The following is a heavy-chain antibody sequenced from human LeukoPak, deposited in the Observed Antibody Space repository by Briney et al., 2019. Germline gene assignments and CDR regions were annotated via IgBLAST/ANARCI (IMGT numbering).Heavy chain of an antibody. CDR1: GGSISSGSYY. V-gene: IGHV4-61*02. CDR2: IYTSGST. D-gene: IGHD3-3*01. CDR3: ASSPNYDFWSGYYSDY. Sequence: SETLSLTCTVSGGSISSGSYYWSWIRQTAGKGLEWIGRIYTSGSTNYNPSLKSRVTISVDTSKSQFSLKLSSVTAADTAVYYCASSPNYDFWSGYYSDYWGQGTLVTVSS. J-gene: IGHJ4*02.